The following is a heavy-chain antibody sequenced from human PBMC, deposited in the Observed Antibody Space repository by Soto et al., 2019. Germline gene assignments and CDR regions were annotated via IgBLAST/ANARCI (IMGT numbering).Heavy chain of an antibody. CDR1: GFTFTSYA. CDR3: ARDRLRLGELSLIGYFDY. J-gene: IGHJ4*02. CDR2: ISYDGINE. V-gene: IGHV3-30*15. D-gene: IGHD3-16*02. Sequence: PGGSLRLSCEASGFTFTSYAMHWVCQAPGKGLEWVAVISYDGINEYYADSVKGRFTISRDNSKNTLFLQMSSLRVEDTAVYCCARDRLRLGELSLIGYFDYWGQGTLVTVSS.